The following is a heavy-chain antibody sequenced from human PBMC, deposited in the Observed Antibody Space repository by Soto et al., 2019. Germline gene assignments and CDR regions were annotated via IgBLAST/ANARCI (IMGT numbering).Heavy chain of an antibody. CDR3: ARGAVVVVAATPESPGPHDY. CDR2: INHSGST. J-gene: IGHJ4*02. D-gene: IGHD2-15*01. V-gene: IGHV4-34*01. CDR1: GGSFSGYY. Sequence: SETLSLTCAVYGGSFSGYYWSWIRQPPGKGLEWIGEINHSGSTNYNPSLKSRVTISVDTSKNQFSLKLSSVTAADTAVYYCARGAVVVVAATPESPGPHDYWGQGTLVTVSS.